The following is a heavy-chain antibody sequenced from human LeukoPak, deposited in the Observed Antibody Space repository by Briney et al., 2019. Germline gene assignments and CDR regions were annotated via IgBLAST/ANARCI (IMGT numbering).Heavy chain of an antibody. J-gene: IGHJ5*02. CDR2: ISGSGGST. V-gene: IGHV3-23*01. D-gene: IGHD3-10*01. CDR3: AKDRITMAPKPDWFDP. Sequence: GGSLRLSCAASGFTLSSYAMSWVRQAPGKGLEWVSAISGSGGSTYHADSVKGRFTISRDNSKNTLYLQMNSLRAEDTAVYYCAKDRITMAPKPDWFDPWGQGTLVTVSS. CDR1: GFTLSSYA.